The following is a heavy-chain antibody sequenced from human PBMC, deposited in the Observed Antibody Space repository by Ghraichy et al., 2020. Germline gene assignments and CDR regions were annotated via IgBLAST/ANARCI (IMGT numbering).Heavy chain of an antibody. V-gene: IGHV3-7*01. J-gene: IGHJ5*02. D-gene: IGHD3-10*01. CDR1: AFAFSPYT. CDR2: IKEDGSEK. Sequence: GGSLRLSYVGSAFAFSPYTMIYVLQPPGKGLKWVANIKEDGSEKYYVDSVKGRFTLSRDNAKKSLYLQMNSLRVEDTAVYYCATWDYYGSGALDPWGQGTLVIVSS. CDR3: ATWDYYGSGALDP.